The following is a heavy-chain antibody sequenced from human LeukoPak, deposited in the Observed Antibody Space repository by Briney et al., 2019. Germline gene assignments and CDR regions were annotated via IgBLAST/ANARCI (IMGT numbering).Heavy chain of an antibody. Sequence: GGSLRLSCAASGFTFSSYAMTWVRQAPGKGLEWVSSISGSGGSTDYADSVKGRFTISRDNSKNTLYLQMNSLRAEDTAIYYCAKGSCSGGSCFNLFDFWGQGTLVTVSS. V-gene: IGHV3-23*01. D-gene: IGHD2-15*01. J-gene: IGHJ4*02. CDR2: ISGSGGST. CDR1: GFTFSSYA. CDR3: AKGSCSGGSCFNLFDF.